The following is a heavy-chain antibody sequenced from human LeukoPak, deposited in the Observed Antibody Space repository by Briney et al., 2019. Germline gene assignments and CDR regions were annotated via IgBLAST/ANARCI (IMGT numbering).Heavy chain of an antibody. J-gene: IGHJ3*01. CDR2: VNPDTGNT. D-gene: IGHD3/OR15-3a*01. CDR1: GYTFTGYY. V-gene: IGHV1-8*03. Sequence: GASVKVSCKASGYTFTGYYMHWVRQAPGQGPEWMGWVNPDTGNTGFAQKFQGRVTITQNSSLTTVYMELSSLTSEDTAVYYCARRGLVAGIYDLVYGFDLWGQGTMVTVSS. CDR3: ARRGLVAGIYDLVYGFDL.